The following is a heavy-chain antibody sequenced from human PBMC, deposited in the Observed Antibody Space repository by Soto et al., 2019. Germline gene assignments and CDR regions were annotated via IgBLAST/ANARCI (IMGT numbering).Heavy chain of an antibody. D-gene: IGHD1-26*01. CDR2: ISSSSSYI. CDR3: ARVYEAWGYYFDY. J-gene: IGHJ4*02. Sequence: EVQLVESGGGLVKPGGSLRLSCAASGFTFSSYSMNWVRQAPGKGLEWVSAISSSSSYIYYADSVKGRFTISRDNAKNSLYLQMKSLVAEDTAVYYCARVYEAWGYYFDYWGQGTLVTVSS. CDR1: GFTFSSYS. V-gene: IGHV3-21*01.